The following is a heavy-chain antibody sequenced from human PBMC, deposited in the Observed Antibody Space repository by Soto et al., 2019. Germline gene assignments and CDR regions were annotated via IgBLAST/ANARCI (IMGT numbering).Heavy chain of an antibody. Sequence: EAQLLESGGGLVQPGGSLRLSCAASGFTFSSYPMTWVRQAPGKGLEWVSVINNSGDTTYIADSVKGRFTISRDNSKNTLYLQMNSLRAEDTAVYYCGKSGAYYYDSSAYFWYFDLWGRGTLVTVSS. D-gene: IGHD3-22*01. J-gene: IGHJ2*01. CDR2: INNSGDTT. V-gene: IGHV3-23*01. CDR1: GFTFSSYP. CDR3: GKSGAYYYDSSAYFWYFDL.